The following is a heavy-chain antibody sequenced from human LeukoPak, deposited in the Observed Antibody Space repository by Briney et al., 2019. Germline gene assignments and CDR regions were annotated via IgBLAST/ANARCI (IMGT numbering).Heavy chain of an antibody. CDR3: ARVDYTSTWYYFDY. CDR1: GGSISTTIYQ. D-gene: IGHD6-13*01. Sequence: SETLSLTCTVSGGSISTTIYQWGWIRQPPGKGLEWIGSIYYSGSTYYNPSLKGRVSVSVDTSKNQFSLKLRSVTAADTAVYYCARVDYTSTWYYFDYWGQGTLVTVSS. J-gene: IGHJ4*02. V-gene: IGHV4-39*07. CDR2: IYYSGST.